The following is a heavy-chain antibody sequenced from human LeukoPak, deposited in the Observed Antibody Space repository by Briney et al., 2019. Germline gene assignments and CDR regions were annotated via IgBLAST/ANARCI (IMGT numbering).Heavy chain of an antibody. J-gene: IGHJ6*03. CDR2: IYYSGST. CDR1: GGSISSYY. CDR3: ARGLGSYGSNYYYYYYMDV. D-gene: IGHD5-18*01. Sequence: SETLSLTCTVSGGSISSYYWSWIRQPPGKGLEWIGYIYYSGSTNYNPSLKSRVTISVDTSKNQFSLKLSSVTAADTAVYYCARGLGSYGSNYYYYYYMDVWGKGTTVTVSS. V-gene: IGHV4-59*08.